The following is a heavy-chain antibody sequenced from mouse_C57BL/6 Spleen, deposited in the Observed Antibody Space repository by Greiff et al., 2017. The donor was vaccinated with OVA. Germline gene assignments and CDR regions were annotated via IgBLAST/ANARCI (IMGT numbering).Heavy chain of an antibody. V-gene: IGHV14-4*01. CDR2: IDPENGDT. Sequence: VQLQQSGAELVRPGASVKLSCTASGFNIKDDYMHWVKQRPEQGLEWIGWIDPENGDTEYASKFQGKATITADTSSNTAYLQLSSLTSEDTAVYDCTTFYYDYDGNYAMDYWGKGTSVTVSS. CDR3: TTFYYDYDGNYAMDY. J-gene: IGHJ4*01. D-gene: IGHD2-4*01. CDR1: GFNIKDDY.